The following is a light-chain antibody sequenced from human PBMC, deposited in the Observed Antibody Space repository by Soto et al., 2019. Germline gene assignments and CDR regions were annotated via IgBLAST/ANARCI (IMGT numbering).Light chain of an antibody. J-gene: IGLJ3*02. CDR2: LATDGSH. Sequence: QLVLTQSPSASASLGASVKLTCTLSSEHSNYAIAWYQQQPEKGPRYLMKLATDGSHTKGDGIPDRFSGSSSGAERYHTISSLQSEDEADYYGQTGGTGGWVFGGGTKLTVL. V-gene: IGLV4-69*01. CDR1: SEHSNYA. CDR3: QTGGTGGWV.